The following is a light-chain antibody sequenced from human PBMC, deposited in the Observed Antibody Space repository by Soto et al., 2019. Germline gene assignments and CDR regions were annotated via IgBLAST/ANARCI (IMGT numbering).Light chain of an antibody. J-gene: IGKJ1*01. CDR1: QSVSSSY. CDR2: GAS. CDR3: QQYGSWWT. V-gene: IGKV3-20*01. Sequence: DIVLTQSPGTLSLSPGERATLSCRASQSVSSSYLAWYQQKPGQAPRLLIYGASSRATGIPDRFSGSGSGTDFTLTISRLEPEDFAVYYCQQYGSWWTFGQGTKVEIQ.